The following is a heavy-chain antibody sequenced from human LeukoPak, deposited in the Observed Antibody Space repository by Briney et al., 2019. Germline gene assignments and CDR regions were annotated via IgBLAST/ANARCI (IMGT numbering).Heavy chain of an antibody. CDR1: AFPFISYW. CDR3: SRSQFDY. V-gene: IGHV3-74*03. J-gene: IGHJ4*02. Sequence: GGSLRLSCEPTAFPFISYWMLWVRQAPGKGLVWVSRISGDGTIKTYADFVRGRFTISRDNTKNILYLQMNSLKVEDTATYFCSRSQFDYWGQGVLGTVSP. CDR2: ISGDGTIK.